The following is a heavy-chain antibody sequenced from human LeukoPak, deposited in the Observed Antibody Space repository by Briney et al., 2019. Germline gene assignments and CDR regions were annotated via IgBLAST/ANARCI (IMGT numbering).Heavy chain of an antibody. V-gene: IGHV3-21*01. Sequence: GGSLRLSCAASGFTFSSYSMNWVRQAPGKGLEWVSYISSSSSYIYYADAVKGRFTISRDNAKNSLYLQMNSLRAEDTGVYYCARDRYGSGSYYNLYYYYGMDVWGQGTTVTVSS. CDR3: ARDRYGSGSYYNLYYYYGMDV. J-gene: IGHJ6*02. D-gene: IGHD3-10*01. CDR1: GFTFSSYS. CDR2: ISSSSSYI.